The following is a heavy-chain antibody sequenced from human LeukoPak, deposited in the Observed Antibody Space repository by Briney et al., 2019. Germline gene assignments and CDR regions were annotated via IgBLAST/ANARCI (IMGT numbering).Heavy chain of an antibody. J-gene: IGHJ4*02. D-gene: IGHD3-22*01. CDR2: INAGNGNT. Sequence: ASVKVSCKASGYTFTSYAMHWVRQAPGQRLEWMGWINAGNGNTKYSQKFQGRVTITRDTSASTAYMELSSLRSEDTAVYYCARVADSSDYYWFDYWGQGTLVTVSS. CDR1: GYTFTSYA. V-gene: IGHV1-3*01. CDR3: ARVADSSDYYWFDY.